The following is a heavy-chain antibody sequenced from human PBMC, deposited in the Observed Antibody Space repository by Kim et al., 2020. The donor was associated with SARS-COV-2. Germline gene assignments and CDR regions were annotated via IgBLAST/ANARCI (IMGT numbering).Heavy chain of an antibody. D-gene: IGHD2-2*01. CDR3: AREGGYCSSTSCYSYYYYGMDV. V-gene: IGHV4-59*01. Sequence: SETLSLTCTVSGGSISSYYWSWIRQPPGKGLEWIGYIYYSGSTNYNPSLKSRVTISVDTSKNQFSLKLSSVTAADTAVYYCAREGGYCSSTSCYSYYYYGMDVWGQGTTVTVSS. J-gene: IGHJ6*02. CDR1: GGSISSYY. CDR2: IYYSGST.